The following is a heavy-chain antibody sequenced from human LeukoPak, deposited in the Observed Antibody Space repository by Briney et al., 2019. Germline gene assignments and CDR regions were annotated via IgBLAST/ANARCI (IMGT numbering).Heavy chain of an antibody. V-gene: IGHV4-39*01. CDR2: IYYSGTT. D-gene: IGHD3-10*01. Sequence: SETLSLTCTVSGGSISSSSYYWGWIRQPPGRGLEWIGSIYYSGTTYYNPSVKSRVTISVDTSKNQFSLNLSSVTAADTAVYYCARAGELLYYFDYWGQGTLVTVSS. CDR1: GGSISSSSYY. CDR3: ARAGELLYYFDY. J-gene: IGHJ4*02.